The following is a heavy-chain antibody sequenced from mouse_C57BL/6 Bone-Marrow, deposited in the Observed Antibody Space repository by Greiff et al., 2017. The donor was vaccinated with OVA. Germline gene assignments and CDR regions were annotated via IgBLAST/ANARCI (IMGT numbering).Heavy chain of an antibody. D-gene: IGHD2-12*01. Sequence: VQLQQSGAELAKPGASVKLSCKASGYTFTSYWMHWVKQRPGQGLEWIGYINPSSGYTKYNQKFKDKATLTADKSSSTAYMQLSSLTYEDAAVYYCSRTIVDWSFDVWGTGTTVTVSS. J-gene: IGHJ1*03. CDR2: INPSSGYT. CDR1: GYTFTSYW. V-gene: IGHV1-7*01. CDR3: SRTIVDWSFDV.